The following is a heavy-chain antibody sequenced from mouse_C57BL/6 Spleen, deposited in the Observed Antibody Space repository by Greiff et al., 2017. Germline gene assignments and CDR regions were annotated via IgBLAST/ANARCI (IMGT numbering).Heavy chain of an antibody. CDR3: ARSGLRLPPYAMDY. V-gene: IGHV1-81*01. D-gene: IGHD3-2*02. CDR2: IYPRSGNT. CDR1: GYTFTSYG. J-gene: IGHJ4*01. Sequence: VKLVESGAELARPGASVKLSCKASGYTFTSYGISWVKQRTGQGLEWIGEIYPRSGNTYYNEKFKGKATLTADKSSSTAYMELRSLTSEDSAVYFCARSGLRLPPYAMDYWGQGTSVTVSS.